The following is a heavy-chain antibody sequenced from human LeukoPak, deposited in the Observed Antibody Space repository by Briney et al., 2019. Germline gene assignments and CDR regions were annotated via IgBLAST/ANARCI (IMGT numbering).Heavy chain of an antibody. J-gene: IGHJ5*02. V-gene: IGHV3-23*01. CDR3: AKGRILVRGVIAT. Sequence: GGSLRLSCAASGFTFSSYAMSWVRQAPGKGLEWVSAISGSGGSTYYADSVKGQFTISRDNSKNTLYLQMNSLRAEDTAVYYCAKGRILVRGVIATWGQGTLVTVSS. CDR2: ISGSGGST. D-gene: IGHD3-10*01. CDR1: GFTFSSYA.